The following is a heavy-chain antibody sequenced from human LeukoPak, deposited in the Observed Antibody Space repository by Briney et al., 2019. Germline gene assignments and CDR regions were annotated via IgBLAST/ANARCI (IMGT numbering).Heavy chain of an antibody. CDR3: ARVKGGIAAAGNYFDY. CDR1: GFDFRSYA. V-gene: IGHV3-30-3*01. J-gene: IGHJ4*02. Sequence: GGSLRLSCAASGFDFRSYAMHWVRQGPGKGLEWVALVSYDGGSKYYADSVKGRITISRDNSKNTLHLQMNSLRTEDTAVYYCARVKGGIAAAGNYFDYWGQGTLVTVPS. CDR2: VSYDGGSK. D-gene: IGHD6-13*01.